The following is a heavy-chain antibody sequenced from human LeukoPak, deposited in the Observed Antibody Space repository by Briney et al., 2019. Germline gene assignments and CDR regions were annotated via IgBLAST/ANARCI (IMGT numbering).Heavy chain of an antibody. CDR3: ARVRFLWFGELLIPYYFDY. J-gene: IGHJ4*02. V-gene: IGHV4-39*07. CDR1: GGSISSSSYY. CDR2: IYYSGST. Sequence: SETLSLTCTVSGGSISSSSYYWGWIRQPPGKGLEWIGSIYYSGSTYYNPSLKSRVTISVDTSKNQFSLKLSSVTAADTAVYYCARVRFLWFGELLIPYYFDYWGQGTLVTVSS. D-gene: IGHD3-10*01.